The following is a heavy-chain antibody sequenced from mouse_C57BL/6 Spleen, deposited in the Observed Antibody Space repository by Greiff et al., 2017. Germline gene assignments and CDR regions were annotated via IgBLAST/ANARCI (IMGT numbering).Heavy chain of an antibody. D-gene: IGHD1-1*01. V-gene: IGHV5-6*01. CDR1: GFTFSSYG. CDR3: AADYGSSFDY. CDR2: ISSGGSYT. Sequence: EVMLVESGGDLVKPGGSLKLSCAASGFTFSSYGMSWVRQTPDKRLEWVATISSGGSYTYYPDSVKGRFTISRDNAKNTLYLQMSSLKSEDTAMYYWAADYGSSFDYWGQGTSVTVSS. J-gene: IGHJ4*01.